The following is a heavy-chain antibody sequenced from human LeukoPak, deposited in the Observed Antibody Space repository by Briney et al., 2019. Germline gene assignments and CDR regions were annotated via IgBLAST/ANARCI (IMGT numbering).Heavy chain of an antibody. CDR2: ISAYNGNT. Sequence: GASVKVSCKASGYTFTSYGISWVRQAPGQGLEWMGWISAYNGNTNYAQKLQGRVTMTTDTSTSTAYMELRSLRSDDTAVYYCARDPHGDYGLYYFDYWGQGTLVTVSS. J-gene: IGHJ4*02. V-gene: IGHV1-18*01. CDR3: ARDPHGDYGLYYFDY. CDR1: GYTFTSYG. D-gene: IGHD4-17*01.